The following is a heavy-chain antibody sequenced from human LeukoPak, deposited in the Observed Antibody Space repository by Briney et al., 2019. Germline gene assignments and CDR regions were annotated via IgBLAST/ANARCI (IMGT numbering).Heavy chain of an antibody. CDR3: ARTFSESYYYYGMDV. V-gene: IGHV4-59*02. CDR2: VYYSGRT. J-gene: IGHJ6*02. Sequence: SDTLSLTCTVSGASVSSYYWNWVRQPPGKGLEWIGYVYYSGRTNYNPSLKSRVTISVDTSKNQFSLKLSSVTAADTAVYYCARTFSESYYYYGMDVWGQGTTVTVSS. CDR1: GASVSSYY. D-gene: IGHD1-26*01.